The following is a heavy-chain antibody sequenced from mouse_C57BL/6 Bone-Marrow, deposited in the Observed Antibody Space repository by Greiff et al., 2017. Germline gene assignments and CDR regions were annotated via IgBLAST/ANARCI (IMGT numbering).Heavy chain of an antibody. CDR2: INPSTGGT. CDR3: ARYGSSYDYAMDY. V-gene: IGHV1-42*01. Sequence: EVQLVESGPELVKPGASVKISCKASGYSFTGYYMNWVKQSPEKSLEWIGEINPSTGGTTYNQKFKAKATLTVDKSSSTAYMQLKSLTSEDSAVYYCARYGSSYDYAMDYWGQGTSVTVSS. CDR1: GYSFTGYY. J-gene: IGHJ4*01. D-gene: IGHD1-1*01.